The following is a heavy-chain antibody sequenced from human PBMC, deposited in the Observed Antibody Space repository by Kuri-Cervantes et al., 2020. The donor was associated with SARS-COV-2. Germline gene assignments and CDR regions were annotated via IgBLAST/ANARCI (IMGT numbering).Heavy chain of an antibody. V-gene: IGHV1-2*02. CDR2: INPNSGGT. Sequence: ASVKVSCKASGYTFTGYYMHWVRQAPGQGLEWMGWINPNSGGTNYAQNFRGRVTMTRDTSITTAYMELSNLRSEDSAIYYCARGLGDWTPDGFDIWGQGTMVTVSS. J-gene: IGHJ3*02. D-gene: IGHD2-21*02. CDR1: GYTFTGYY. CDR3: ARGLGDWTPDGFDI.